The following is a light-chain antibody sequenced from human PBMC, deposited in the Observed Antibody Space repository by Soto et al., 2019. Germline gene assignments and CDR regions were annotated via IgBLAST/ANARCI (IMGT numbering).Light chain of an antibody. CDR2: SNN. Sequence: QSVLTQPPSASGTPVQRVTISCSGSSSNIGSNTVNWHQQLPGTAPKLLIYSNNQRPSGVPDRFSGSKSGTSASLAISGLQSEDEADYYCAAWDDSLNGYVFGTGTKLTVL. CDR3: AAWDDSLNGYV. J-gene: IGLJ1*01. CDR1: SSNIGSNT. V-gene: IGLV1-44*01.